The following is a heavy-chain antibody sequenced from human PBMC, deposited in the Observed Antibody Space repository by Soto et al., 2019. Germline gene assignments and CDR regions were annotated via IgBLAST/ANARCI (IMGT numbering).Heavy chain of an antibody. CDR1: GFTFSSYG. CDR2: IWYDGSNK. J-gene: IGHJ4*02. Sequence: QVQLVESGGGVVQPGRSLRLSCAASGFTFSSYGMHWVRQAPGKGLEWVAVIWYDGSNKYYADSVKGRFTISRDNSKSTLYLQMNSLGDEDTAVYYCARGEHIVVVTATFFDYWGQGTLVTVSS. CDR3: ARGEHIVVVTATFFDY. V-gene: IGHV3-33*01. D-gene: IGHD2-21*02.